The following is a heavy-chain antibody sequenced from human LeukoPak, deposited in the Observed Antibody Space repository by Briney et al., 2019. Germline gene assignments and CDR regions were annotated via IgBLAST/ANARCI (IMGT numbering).Heavy chain of an antibody. CDR1: GYTFSNFG. CDR3: AKDFYNSGGRWYDCFDI. J-gene: IGHJ3*02. V-gene: IGHV1-18*01. D-gene: IGHD2-15*01. CDR2: SSAYNDDT. Sequence: ASVTVSCKASGYTFSNFGISWVRQAPGQGLEWMGWSSAYNDDTHYAQKFQGRVTMTTDTSTNTAYMDLRSLRSDDTAMYYCAKDFYNSGGRWYDCFDIWGQGTMVTVSS.